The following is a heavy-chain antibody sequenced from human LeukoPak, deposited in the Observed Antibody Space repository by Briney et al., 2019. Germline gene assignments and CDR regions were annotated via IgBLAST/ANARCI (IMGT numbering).Heavy chain of an antibody. J-gene: IGHJ3*02. Sequence: GGSLRLSCAASGFTFSSYAMHWVRQAPGKGLEWVAVISYDGSNKYYADSVKGRFTISRDNSKNTLYLRMNSLRAEDTAVYYCARGMYSSGWDDAFDIWGQGTMVTVSS. CDR3: ARGMYSSGWDDAFDI. D-gene: IGHD6-19*01. CDR2: ISYDGSNK. CDR1: GFTFSSYA. V-gene: IGHV3-30-3*01.